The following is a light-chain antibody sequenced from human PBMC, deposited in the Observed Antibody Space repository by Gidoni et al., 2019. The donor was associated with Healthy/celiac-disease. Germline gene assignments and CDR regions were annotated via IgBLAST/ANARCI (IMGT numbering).Light chain of an antibody. CDR1: QSSSSY. CDR3: QQSYSTPST. J-gene: IGKJ5*01. V-gene: IGKV1-39*01. Sequence: IQMSQSPSSRSASVGDRVTITCRASQSSSSYLNWYQQKPGKAPKLLIYAASSMQSGVPSRFSGSGSGTDFTLTISSLEPEDFATYYCQQSYSTPSTFGQGTRLEIK. CDR2: AAS.